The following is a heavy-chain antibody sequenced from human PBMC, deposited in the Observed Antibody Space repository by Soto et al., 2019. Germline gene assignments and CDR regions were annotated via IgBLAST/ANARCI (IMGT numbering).Heavy chain of an antibody. D-gene: IGHD2-2*01. Sequence: EVQLVESGGGLVQPGGSLKLSCAASGFTFSGSAMHWVRQASGKGLEWVGRIRSKANSYATAYAASVKGRFPISRDDSKNKAYLQMNSLKTEDTAVYYCTRQVTDCSSTSCYSYNWFDPWGQGTLVTVSS. V-gene: IGHV3-73*01. CDR1: GFTFSGSA. CDR3: TRQVTDCSSTSCYSYNWFDP. J-gene: IGHJ5*02. CDR2: IRSKANSYAT.